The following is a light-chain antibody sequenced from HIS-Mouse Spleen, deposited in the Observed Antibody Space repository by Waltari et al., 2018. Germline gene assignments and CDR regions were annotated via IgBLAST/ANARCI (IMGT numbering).Light chain of an antibody. CDR1: ALPKKY. Sequence: SYELTQPPSVSVSPGQTARITCSGDALPKKYAYWYPQKSGPAPVLGNHEDNKRPPGVPGGFSGSSSGTIATLTISGAQVEDEADYYCYSTDSSGNHRVFGGGTKLTVL. CDR2: EDN. J-gene: IGLJ2*01. CDR3: YSTDSSGNHRV. V-gene: IGLV3-10*01.